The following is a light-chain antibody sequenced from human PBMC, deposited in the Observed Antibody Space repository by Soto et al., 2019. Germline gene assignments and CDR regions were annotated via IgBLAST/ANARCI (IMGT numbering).Light chain of an antibody. CDR3: QSYDSSLSALYV. V-gene: IGLV1-40*01. J-gene: IGLJ1*01. Sequence: QSVLTQPPSGSGAPGQRVTISCTASSSNIGAGYEVNWYQHLPGAAPKLLIYGNTNRPSGVPDRFSGSKSGTSASLAITGLQAEDEADYYCQSYDSSLSALYVFGTGTKLTVL. CDR2: GNT. CDR1: SSNIGAGYE.